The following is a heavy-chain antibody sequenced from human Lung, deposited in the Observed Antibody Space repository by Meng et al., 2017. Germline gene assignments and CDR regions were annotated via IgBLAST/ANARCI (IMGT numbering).Heavy chain of an antibody. J-gene: IGHJ4*01. CDR1: GYNFPDYY. CDR2: IDPKTGDT. CDR3: ARDEDISAAGKLFGDY. Sequence: GHLVQHGAEVKKPGALVKVPCKPAGYNFPDYYIHWVRRAPGQGLEWMGRIDPKTGDTHYALKFQGRVTMTGDTSISTAYMELSGLRSDDTAMYYCARDEDISAAGKLFGDYWGHGTLVTVSS. V-gene: IGHV1-2*06. D-gene: IGHD6-13*01.